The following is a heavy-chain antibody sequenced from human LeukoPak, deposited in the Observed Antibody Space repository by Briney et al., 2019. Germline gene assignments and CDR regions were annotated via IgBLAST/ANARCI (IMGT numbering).Heavy chain of an antibody. Sequence: GGSLRLSCAASGFTFSDYYMSWIRQAPGKGLEWVSYISSGSSYTNYADSVKGRFTISRDNAKNSLYLQMNSLRAEDTAVYYCARSRLWFGGGGAFDIWGQGTMVTVSS. J-gene: IGHJ3*02. CDR2: ISSGSSYT. CDR3: ARSRLWFGGGGAFDI. D-gene: IGHD3-10*01. V-gene: IGHV3-11*03. CDR1: GFTFSDYY.